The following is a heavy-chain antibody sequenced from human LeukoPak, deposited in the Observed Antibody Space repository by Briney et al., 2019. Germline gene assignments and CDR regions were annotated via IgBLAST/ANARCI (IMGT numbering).Heavy chain of an antibody. CDR3: ARELPAYCSGTTCYAPYYGMDV. V-gene: IGHV3-21*01. J-gene: IGHJ6*04. CDR2: ISSSSYI. Sequence: GGSLRLSCAASGFTFSSYSMNWVRQAPGKGLEWVSSISSSSYIYYADSLKGRITISRDNAKNSLYLQMNGLRAEDTAVYYCARELPAYCSGTTCYAPYYGMDVWGKGTTVTVSS. CDR1: GFTFSSYS. D-gene: IGHD2-2*01.